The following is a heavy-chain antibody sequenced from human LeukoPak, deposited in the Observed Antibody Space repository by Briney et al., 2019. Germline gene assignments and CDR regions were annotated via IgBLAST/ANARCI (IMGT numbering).Heavy chain of an antibody. CDR1: GYSITSGYY. CDR2: IYHTGST. V-gene: IGHV4-38-2*02. J-gene: IGHJ6*03. CDR3: ARFPTVRAYYYYYMDV. Sequence: SEALSLTCTVSGYSITSGYYWGWIRQPPGKGLEWIGSIYHTGSTYYNPSLKSRVTISVDTSKNHFSLELTSVTAADTAVYYCARFPTVRAYYYYYMDVWGKGTTVNVSS. D-gene: IGHD1-1*01.